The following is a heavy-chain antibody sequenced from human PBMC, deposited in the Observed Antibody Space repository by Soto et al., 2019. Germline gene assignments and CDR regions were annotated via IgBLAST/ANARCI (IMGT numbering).Heavy chain of an antibody. CDR3: AREPTTMEDY. J-gene: IGHJ4*02. D-gene: IGHD3-10*01. Sequence: SXETLSLTCTVSGCSISSGDYYWSWIRQPPGKGLEWIGYIYYSGSTYYNPSLKSRVTISVDTSKNQFSLKLSSVTAADTAVYYCAREPTTMEDYWGQGTLVTVSS. V-gene: IGHV4-30-4*01. CDR1: GCSISSGDYY. CDR2: IYYSGST.